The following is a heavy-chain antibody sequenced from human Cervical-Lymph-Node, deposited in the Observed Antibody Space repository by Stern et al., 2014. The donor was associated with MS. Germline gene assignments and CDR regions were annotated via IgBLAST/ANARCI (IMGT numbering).Heavy chain of an antibody. Sequence: VQLVESGGGVVQPGRSLRLSCVASGLTFSTSVMHCVRQAPGTGLEWVAVVWNDVSKDHFTESVKGRFATSRDTAKNPLHLQMSSLRAEDTAVYFCATSTASDAFDIWGQGTLVTVSS. J-gene: IGHJ3*02. V-gene: IGHV3-33*01. CDR3: ATSTASDAFDI. CDR2: VWNDVSKD. CDR1: GLTFSTSV. D-gene: IGHD2/OR15-2a*01.